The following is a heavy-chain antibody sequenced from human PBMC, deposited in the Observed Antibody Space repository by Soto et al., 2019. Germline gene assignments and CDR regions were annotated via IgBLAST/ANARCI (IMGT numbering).Heavy chain of an antibody. D-gene: IGHD6-13*01. Sequence: GGSLRLSYAASEFTFSDYYISWFRQAPGKGLEWVSYISGSGSTIHDADSVKGRFTISRDNAKNSLYLQMNSLRAEDTAVYYCARVGYIAAAGTPDYWGQGTLVTVSS. CDR2: ISGSGSTI. V-gene: IGHV3-11*01. CDR1: EFTFSDYY. J-gene: IGHJ4*02. CDR3: ARVGYIAAAGTPDY.